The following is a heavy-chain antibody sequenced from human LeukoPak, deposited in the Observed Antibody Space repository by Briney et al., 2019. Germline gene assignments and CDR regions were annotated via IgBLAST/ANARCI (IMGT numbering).Heavy chain of an antibody. CDR2: IYPGDSDT. CDR1: GYRFNTHW. V-gene: IGHV5-51*01. Sequence: GESLKISCKGSGYRFNTHWIGWVRQMPGKGLEWMGIIYPGDSDTRYSPSFQGQVTISADKSISTAYLQWSSLKASDTAMYYCARCDATYTIPFDYWGQGTLVTVSS. D-gene: IGHD3-16*01. CDR3: ARCDATYTIPFDY. J-gene: IGHJ4*02.